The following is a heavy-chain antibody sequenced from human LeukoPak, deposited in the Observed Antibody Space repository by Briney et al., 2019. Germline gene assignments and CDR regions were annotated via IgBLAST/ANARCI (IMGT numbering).Heavy chain of an antibody. CDR2: INPNSGGT. CDR3: ARSYGSGSYYNPHDY. CDR1: GYTFTGYY. J-gene: IGHJ4*02. Sequence: GASVKVSCKASGYTFTGYYMHWVRQAPGQGLEWMGWINPNSGGTNYAQKFQGRVTMTRDTSISTAYMELSRLRSDDTAVYYCARSYGSGSYYNPHDYWGQGTLVTVSS. V-gene: IGHV1-2*02. D-gene: IGHD3-10*01.